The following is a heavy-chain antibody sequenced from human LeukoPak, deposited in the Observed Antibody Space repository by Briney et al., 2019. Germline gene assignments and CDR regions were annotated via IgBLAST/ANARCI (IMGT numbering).Heavy chain of an antibody. V-gene: IGHV4-59*08. D-gene: IGHD6-19*01. CDR1: GRSIRSYY. CDR2: MHHSGST. J-gene: IGHJ5*02. CDR3: ARHAAVEGSSGWSPLWWFDP. Sequence: PSETVSLTCTVSGRSIRSYYWRWIRQPPGKGLEWIGYMHHSGSTRHNPYLKSRVTISVDTSKSQFSLKLSSVTAADTAVYYCARHAAVEGSSGWSPLWWFDPWGQGTLVTVSS.